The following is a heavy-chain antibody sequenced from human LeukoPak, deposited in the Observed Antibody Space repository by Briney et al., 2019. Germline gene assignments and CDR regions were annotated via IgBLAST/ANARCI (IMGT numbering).Heavy chain of an antibody. Sequence: SQTLSLTCAISGDSVSSNSAAWNWMRQSPSRGLEWLGRTYYRSKWYNGYAVFVKSRISVNPDTSKNQFSLQLSSVTPEDTAVYYCARSGSGGWIDYWGQGTLVTVSS. CDR2: TYYRSKWYN. CDR1: GDSVSSNSAA. D-gene: IGHD6-19*01. J-gene: IGHJ4*02. V-gene: IGHV6-1*01. CDR3: ARSGSGGWIDY.